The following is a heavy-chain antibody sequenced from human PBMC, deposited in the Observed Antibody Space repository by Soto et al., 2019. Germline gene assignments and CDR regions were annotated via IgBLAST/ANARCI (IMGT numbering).Heavy chain of an antibody. CDR3: AKSSGGSYQEFDY. CDR2: ISSNGIIT. D-gene: IGHD1-26*01. Sequence: GGSQRLSCAGTGFILRNYGRHWVRQAPGKGLEWVAVISSNGIITYADSVKGRFTISRDNSKNTVNLQMNSLRAEDTGVYYCAKSSGGSYQEFDYWGQGTLVTVSS. CDR1: GFILRNYG. J-gene: IGHJ4*02. V-gene: IGHV3-30*18.